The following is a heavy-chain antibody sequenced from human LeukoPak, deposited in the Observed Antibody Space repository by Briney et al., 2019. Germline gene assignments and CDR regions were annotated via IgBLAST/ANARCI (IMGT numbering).Heavy chain of an antibody. CDR2: ISGSGGST. J-gene: IGHJ4*02. D-gene: IGHD3-10*01. Sequence: GGSLRLSCAASGFTFSSYAMSWVRQAPGKGLEWVSAISGSGGSTYYADSVKGRFTISRDNAKNSLYLQMNSLRAEDTAVYYCARGSDLRFSYDYWGQGTLVTVSS. V-gene: IGHV3-23*01. CDR1: GFTFSSYA. CDR3: ARGSDLRFSYDY.